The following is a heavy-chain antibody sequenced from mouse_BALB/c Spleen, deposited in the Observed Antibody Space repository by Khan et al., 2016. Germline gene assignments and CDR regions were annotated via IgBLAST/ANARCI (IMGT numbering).Heavy chain of an antibody. V-gene: IGHV3-6*02. J-gene: IGHJ3*01. Sequence: EVQLQESGPGLVKPSQSLSLNCSVTGYSITSGYYWNWIRQFPGNKLEWMGYISYDGSKNYNPSLKNRISITRDPSTNQFFLQLNSVTTEDTSTYYSARGDYGSSYVAWFADWGQGTLVTVSA. CDR2: ISYDGSK. CDR3: ARGDYGSSYVAWFAD. CDR1: GYSITSGYY. D-gene: IGHD1-1*01.